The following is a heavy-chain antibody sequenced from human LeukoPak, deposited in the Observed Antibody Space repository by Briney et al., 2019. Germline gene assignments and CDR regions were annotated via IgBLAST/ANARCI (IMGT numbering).Heavy chain of an antibody. Sequence: SRTLSLTCAVSGGSISSGGYSWSWIRQPPGKGLEWIGYIYHSGSTYYSPSLKSRVTISVDRSKNQFSLKLSSVTAADTAVYYCARFHGDQGDYFDYWGQGTLVTVSS. J-gene: IGHJ4*02. CDR3: ARFHGDQGDYFDY. V-gene: IGHV4-30-2*01. CDR1: GGSISSGGYS. CDR2: IYHSGST. D-gene: IGHD4-17*01.